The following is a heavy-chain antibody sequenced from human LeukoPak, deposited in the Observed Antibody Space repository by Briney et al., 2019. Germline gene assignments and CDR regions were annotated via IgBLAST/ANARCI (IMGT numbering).Heavy chain of an antibody. CDR1: GYTFTSYD. CDR2: MNPNSGST. Sequence: GASVKVSCKASGYTFTSYDINWVRQATGQGLEWMGWMNPNSGSTGYAQKFQGRVTMTRNTSISTAYMELSSLRSEDTAVYYCARVRAGYKPDDYWGQGTLVTVSS. D-gene: IGHD5-24*01. V-gene: IGHV1-8*01. CDR3: ARVRAGYKPDDY. J-gene: IGHJ4*02.